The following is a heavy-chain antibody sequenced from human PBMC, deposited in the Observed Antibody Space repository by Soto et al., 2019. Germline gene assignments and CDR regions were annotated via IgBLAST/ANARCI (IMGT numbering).Heavy chain of an antibody. J-gene: IGHJ4*02. Sequence: GGSLRLSCAASGFTVSSNYMSWVRQAPGKGLEWVSVIYSGGSTYYADSMKGRVTISRNNSKNTRYLQMNSMRAEYTAVYYCVQYDKWLVPYWGQGTLVTVSS. D-gene: IGHD6-19*01. CDR3: VQYDKWLVPY. V-gene: IGHV3-53*04. CDR1: GFTVSSNY. CDR2: IYSGGST.